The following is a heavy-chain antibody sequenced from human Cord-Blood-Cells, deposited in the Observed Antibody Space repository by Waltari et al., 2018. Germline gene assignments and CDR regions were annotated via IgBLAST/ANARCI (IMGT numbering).Heavy chain of an antibody. CDR1: GGSISSYH. D-gene: IGHD3-22*01. Sequence: QVQLQASGPGLVKPSETLSLTCTVSGGSISSYHWSWIRPPAGKGLEWIGRIYTSGSTNYNPSHKSRVTMSVDTSKNQFSLKLSSVTAADTAVYYCARVGYDSSGYYFDYWGQGTLVTVSS. V-gene: IGHV4-4*07. J-gene: IGHJ4*02. CDR3: ARVGYDSSGYYFDY. CDR2: IYTSGST.